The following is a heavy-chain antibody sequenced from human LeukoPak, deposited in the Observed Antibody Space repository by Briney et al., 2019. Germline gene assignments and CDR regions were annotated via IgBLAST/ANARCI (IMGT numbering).Heavy chain of an antibody. J-gene: IGHJ5*02. D-gene: IGHD6-13*01. Sequence: SETLSLTCTVSGGSISSYYWSWLRQPPGKGLEWIGYIYYSGSTNYNPSLKSRVTISVDTSKNQFSLKLSSVTAADTAVYYCARGGDSSGWCFDPWGQGTLVTVSS. CDR2: IYYSGST. V-gene: IGHV4-59*01. CDR3: ARGGDSSGWCFDP. CDR1: GGSISSYY.